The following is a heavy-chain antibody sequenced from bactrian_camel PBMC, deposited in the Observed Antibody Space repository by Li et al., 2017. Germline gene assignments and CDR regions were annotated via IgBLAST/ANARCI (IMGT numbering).Heavy chain of an antibody. V-gene: IGHV3S31*01. CDR3: AALGRTYVLGFDY. D-gene: IGHD6*01. CDR1: GFTFSYDA. J-gene: IGHJ4*01. Sequence: VQLVESGGGLVQPGGSLTLSCVASGFTFSYDAMSWIRQAPGKGLGWVSGIKGDGRTIYYSDSVKGRFTISRDNAKNTLYLQMNSLKPEDTAMYYCAALGRTYVLGFDYWGQGPRSPSP. CDR2: IKGDGRTI.